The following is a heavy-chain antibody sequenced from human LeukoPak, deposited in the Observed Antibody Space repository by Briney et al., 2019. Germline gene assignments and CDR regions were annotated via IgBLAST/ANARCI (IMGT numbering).Heavy chain of an antibody. V-gene: IGHV1-69*04. J-gene: IGHJ3*02. CDR3: ARDPCSSTSCLDAFDI. CDR1: GGTFSSYA. D-gene: IGHD2-2*01. Sequence: ASVKVSCKASGGTFSSYAISWVRQAPGQGLEWMGRIIPILGIANYAQKFQGRVTITADKSTSTAYMELSSLRSEDTAVYYCARDPCSSTSCLDAFDIWGQGTMVTVSS. CDR2: IIPILGIA.